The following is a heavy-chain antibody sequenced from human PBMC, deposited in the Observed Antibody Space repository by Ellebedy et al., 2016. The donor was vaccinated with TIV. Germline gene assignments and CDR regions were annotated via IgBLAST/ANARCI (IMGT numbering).Heavy chain of an antibody. J-gene: IGHJ4*02. CDR2: FDPDDSYR. D-gene: IGHD3-10*01. Sequence: GESLKISCKTSGYIFTDHWISWVRQVPGKGLEWMGRFDPDDSYRNYSPSFQDHVTCSADKSTSTAYLQWNSLRASDTALYYCARHIGNEFGSGSYFNFWGQGTLVTVSS. CDR1: GYIFTDHW. CDR3: ARHIGNEFGSGSYFNF. V-gene: IGHV5-10-1*01.